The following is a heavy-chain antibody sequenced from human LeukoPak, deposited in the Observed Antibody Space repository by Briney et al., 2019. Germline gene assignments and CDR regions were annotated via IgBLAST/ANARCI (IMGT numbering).Heavy chain of an antibody. CDR3: ARMMGAAGNYYYYGMDV. V-gene: IGHV5-51*01. CDR2: IYPGDSDT. CDR1: GYSFTSYW. J-gene: IGHJ6*02. D-gene: IGHD6-13*01. Sequence: GESLKISCKGSGYSFTSYWIGWVRQMPGKGLEWMGIIYPGDSDTRYSPSFQGQVTISADKSISTAYLQWSSLKASDTAMYYCARMMGAAGNYYYYGMDVWGQGTTVTVSS.